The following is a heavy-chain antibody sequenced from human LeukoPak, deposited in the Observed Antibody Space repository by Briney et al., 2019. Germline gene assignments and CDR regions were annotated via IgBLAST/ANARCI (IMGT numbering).Heavy chain of an antibody. CDR2: ISSLGGST. CDR1: GFIFNNYA. V-gene: IGHV3-23*01. CDR3: VRGPQWLVLYYFDY. D-gene: IGHD6-19*01. J-gene: IGHJ4*02. Sequence: GGSLRLSCAASGFIFNNYAMSWVRQAPGKGLEWVSAISSLGGSTYYADSVKGRFTLSRDNSKDTVYLQMNSLRAEDTAVYYCVRGPQWLVLYYFDYWGQGTLVTVSS.